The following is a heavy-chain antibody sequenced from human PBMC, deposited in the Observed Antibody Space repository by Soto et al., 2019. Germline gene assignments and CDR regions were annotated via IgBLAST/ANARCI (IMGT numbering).Heavy chain of an antibody. CDR3: AIHTSITARRSFGDYCGMDV. V-gene: IGHV4-59*01. J-gene: IGHJ6*02. Sequence: SETLSLTCTVSGGSISSYYWSWIRQPPGKGLEWIGYIYYSGSTNYNPSVKRRVTISVDTSKNQFSLKLSSVTAADTAVYYCAIHTSITARRSFGDYCGMDVWGQGTTVTVSS. D-gene: IGHD6-6*01. CDR2: IYYSGST. CDR1: GGSISSYY.